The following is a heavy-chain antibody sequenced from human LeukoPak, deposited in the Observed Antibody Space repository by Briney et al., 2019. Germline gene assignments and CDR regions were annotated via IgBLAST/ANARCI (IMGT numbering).Heavy chain of an antibody. J-gene: IGHJ4*02. Sequence: PSETLSLTCTVSGYSISSGYYWGWIRQPPGKGLEWIGSIYHSGSTYYNPSLKSRVTISVDTSKNQFSLKLSSVTAADTAVYYCAREGEYCSSTSCYGYWGQGTLVTVSS. CDR3: AREGEYCSSTSCYGY. V-gene: IGHV4-38-2*02. D-gene: IGHD2-2*01. CDR1: GYSISSGYY. CDR2: IYHSGST.